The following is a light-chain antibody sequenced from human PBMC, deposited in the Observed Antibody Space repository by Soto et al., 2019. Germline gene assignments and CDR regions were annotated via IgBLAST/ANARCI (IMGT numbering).Light chain of an antibody. V-gene: IGLV2-14*01. Sequence: QSALTQPASVSGSPGQSITISCTGTSSDVGRYHYVSWYQQHPGKAPKLMIYEVSNRPSGVSNRFSGSKSGNTASLTISGLQAEDEADYYCSSYTSSSTYVFGTGTKVTVL. CDR2: EVS. CDR3: SSYTSSSTYV. J-gene: IGLJ1*01. CDR1: SSDVGRYHY.